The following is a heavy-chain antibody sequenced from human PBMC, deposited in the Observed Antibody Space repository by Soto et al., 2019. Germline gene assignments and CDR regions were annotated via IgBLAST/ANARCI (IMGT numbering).Heavy chain of an antibody. D-gene: IGHD6-13*01. CDR3: ARVSAPQLAPFDYYYYGMDV. CDR2: INAGNGNT. J-gene: IGHJ6*02. Sequence: QVQLVQSGAEVKKPGASVKVSCKASGYTFTSYAMHWVRQAPGQRLEWMGWINAGNGNTKYSQKVQGRVTITRDTSASTAYMELSSLRSEDTAVYYCARVSAPQLAPFDYYYYGMDVWGQGTTVTVSS. V-gene: IGHV1-3*01. CDR1: GYTFTSYA.